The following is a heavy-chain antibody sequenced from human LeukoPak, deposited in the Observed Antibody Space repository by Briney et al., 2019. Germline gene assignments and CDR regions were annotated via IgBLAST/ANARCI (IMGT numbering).Heavy chain of an antibody. Sequence: PGGSLRLSCAASGFTFSSYAMSWVRQAPGKGLEWVSAISGSGGSTYYADSVKGRFTISRDNSKNTLYLQMNSLRAEDTAVYYCAKVSNCSGGSCYPHVYYFGYWGQGTLVTVSS. CDR3: AKVSNCSGGSCYPHVYYFGY. CDR2: ISGSGGST. D-gene: IGHD2-15*01. V-gene: IGHV3-23*01. J-gene: IGHJ4*02. CDR1: GFTFSSYA.